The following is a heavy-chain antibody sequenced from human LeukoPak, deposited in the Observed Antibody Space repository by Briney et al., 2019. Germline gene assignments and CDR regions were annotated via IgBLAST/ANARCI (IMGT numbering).Heavy chain of an antibody. Sequence: ASVKVSCKVSGYTLTELSMHWVRQAPGKGLEWMGGFDPEDGETIYAQKFQGRVTMTEDTSTDTAYMELSSLRSGDTAVYYCATGRSSGWYFDYWGQGTLVTVSS. CDR1: GYTLTELS. CDR2: FDPEDGET. CDR3: ATGRSSGWYFDY. J-gene: IGHJ4*02. D-gene: IGHD6-19*01. V-gene: IGHV1-24*01.